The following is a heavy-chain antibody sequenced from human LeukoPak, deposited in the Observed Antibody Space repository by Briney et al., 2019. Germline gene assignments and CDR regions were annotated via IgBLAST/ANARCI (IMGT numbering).Heavy chain of an antibody. CDR1: GFGFGDHG. D-gene: IGHD3-22*01. Sequence: PGGSLRLSCSASGFGFGDHGMSWVRQVPGKGLEWVSGINWNGGSTGYADSVKGRFTISRDNAKNSLYLQMNSLRAEDTALYYCARDMPDSSGYSINYMDVWGKGTTVTVSS. CDR3: ARDMPDSSGYSINYMDV. J-gene: IGHJ6*03. V-gene: IGHV3-20*04. CDR2: INWNGGST.